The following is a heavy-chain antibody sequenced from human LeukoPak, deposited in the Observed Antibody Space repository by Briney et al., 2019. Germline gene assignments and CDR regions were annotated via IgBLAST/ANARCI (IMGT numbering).Heavy chain of an antibody. CDR3: AKDILAVAGAFDY. CDR1: GFTFDDYA. J-gene: IGHJ4*02. Sequence: GGSLRLSCAASGFTFDDYAMHWVRQAPGKGLEWVSGISWNSGSIGYADSVKGRFTISRDNAKNSLYLQMNSLRAEDTALYYCAKDILAVAGAFDYWGQGTLVAVSS. CDR2: ISWNSGSI. D-gene: IGHD6-19*01. V-gene: IGHV3-9*01.